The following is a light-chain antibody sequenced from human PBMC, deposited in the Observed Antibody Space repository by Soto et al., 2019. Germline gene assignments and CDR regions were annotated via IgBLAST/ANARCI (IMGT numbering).Light chain of an antibody. CDR2: GAS. CDR1: QSVSSSY. J-gene: IGKJ2*01. CDR3: QQYGSSPLYT. V-gene: IGKV3-20*01. Sequence: EIVLTQSPGTLSLSPGERATLSCRASQSVSSSYLAWYQQKPGQAPRLLIYGASSRATGIPDRFSGSGSATDLTLTISRREPEDFSVYYCQQYGSSPLYTFGQGTKLEIK.